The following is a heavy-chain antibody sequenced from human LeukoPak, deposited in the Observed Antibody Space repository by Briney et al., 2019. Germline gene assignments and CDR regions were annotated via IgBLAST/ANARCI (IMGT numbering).Heavy chain of an antibody. D-gene: IGHD5-18*01. V-gene: IGHV1-46*01. CDR1: GGTFSSYA. J-gene: IGHJ4*02. CDR2: INPSGGST. Sequence: GASVKVSCKASGGTFSSYAISWVRQAPGQGLEWMGIINPSGGSTSYAQKFQGRVTMTRDTSTSTVYMELSSLRSEDTAVYYCARIAGYSSHFDYWGQGTLVTVSS. CDR3: ARIAGYSSHFDY.